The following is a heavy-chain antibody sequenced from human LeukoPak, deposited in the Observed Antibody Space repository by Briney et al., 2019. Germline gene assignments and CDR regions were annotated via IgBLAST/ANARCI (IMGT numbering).Heavy chain of an antibody. V-gene: IGHV3-23*01. J-gene: IGHJ5*02. CDR2: ISDSGYTT. D-gene: IGHD3-3*01. CDR3: AKNYGGANYDFWSGYSS. CDR1: GFTFSSYA. Sequence: GGSLRLSCAASGFTFSSYAMSWVRQAPGKGLEWVSGISDSGYTTYYGDSVKGRFTISRDNSKNTLYLQMDSLRAEDTALYYCAKNYGGANYDFWSGYSSWGQGTLVTVSS.